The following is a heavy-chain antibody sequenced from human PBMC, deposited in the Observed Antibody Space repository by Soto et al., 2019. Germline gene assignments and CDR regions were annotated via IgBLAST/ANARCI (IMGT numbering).Heavy chain of an antibody. CDR1: GGTFSSFG. Sequence: SVKVTFKASGGTFSSFGISWVRQAPGQGLEWMGGIIPVFGRPNYAQRFRGRLTITADESTSTSYMELIDLGSEDTAVYYCAREGSGYNFWGQGTQVTVSS. CDR3: AREGSGYNF. J-gene: IGHJ1*01. V-gene: IGHV1-69*13. D-gene: IGHD5-12*01. CDR2: IIPVFGRP.